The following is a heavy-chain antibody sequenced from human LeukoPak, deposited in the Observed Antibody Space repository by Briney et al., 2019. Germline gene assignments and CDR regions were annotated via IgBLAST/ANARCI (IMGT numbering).Heavy chain of an antibody. CDR3: ARVRRDIVVVPAANWFDP. V-gene: IGHV3-74*03. CDR2: IKTDGSST. CDR1: GFTFSSYW. D-gene: IGHD2-2*01. Sequence: HPGGSLRLSCAASGFTFSSYWMYWVRQPPGKGLVWVSRIKTDGSSTTYADSVKGRFTISRDNAKNTLYLQMNSLRVEDTAVYYCARVRRDIVVVPAANWFDPWGQGTLVTVSS. J-gene: IGHJ5*02.